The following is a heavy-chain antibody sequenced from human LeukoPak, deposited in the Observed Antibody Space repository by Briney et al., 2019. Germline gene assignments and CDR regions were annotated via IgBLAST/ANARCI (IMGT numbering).Heavy chain of an antibody. CDR3: AGATPFKIDY. J-gene: IGHJ4*02. CDR2: IYYSGST. Sequence: SETLSLTCTVSGGSISSYYWSWIRQPPGKGLEWIGYIYYSGSTNYNPSLKSRVTISVDKSKNQFSLKLSSVTAADTAVYYCAGATPFKIDYWGQGTLVTVSS. V-gene: IGHV4-59*12. CDR1: GGSISSYY.